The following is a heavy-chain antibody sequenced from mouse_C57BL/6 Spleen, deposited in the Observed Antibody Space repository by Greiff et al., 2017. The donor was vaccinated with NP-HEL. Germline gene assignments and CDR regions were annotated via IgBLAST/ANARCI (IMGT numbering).Heavy chain of an antibody. CDR1: GYTFTSYW. CDR2: IDPSDSYT. CDR3: ARSANYGSSYWYFDV. Sequence: VKLQQPGAELVMPGASVKLSCKASGYTFTSYWMHWVKQRPGQGLERIGEIDPSDSYTNYNQKFKGKSTLTVDKSSSTAYMQLSSLTSEDSAVYYCARSANYGSSYWYFDVWGTGTTVTVSS. D-gene: IGHD1-1*01. V-gene: IGHV1-69*01. J-gene: IGHJ1*03.